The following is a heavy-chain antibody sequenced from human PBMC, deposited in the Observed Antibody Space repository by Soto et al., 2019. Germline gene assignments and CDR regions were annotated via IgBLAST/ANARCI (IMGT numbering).Heavy chain of an antibody. CDR2: INPNSGGA. Sequence: ASVKVSCKASGYTFIAYYMHWVRQAPGQGLERMGWINPNSGGANYAQKFQGWVTMTRDTSISTAYMELSRLRSDDTAVYYCARVHYYDSSGYYGLFYFDYWGQGTLVTVSS. V-gene: IGHV1-2*04. CDR1: GYTFIAYY. CDR3: ARVHYYDSSGYYGLFYFDY. D-gene: IGHD3-22*01. J-gene: IGHJ4*02.